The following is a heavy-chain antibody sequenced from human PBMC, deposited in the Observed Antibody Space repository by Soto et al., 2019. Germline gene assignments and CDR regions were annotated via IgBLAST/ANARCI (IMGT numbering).Heavy chain of an antibody. CDR2: ISSSSSTI. CDR1: GFTFSTYH. CDR3: ARADYPNYYYYGLDV. D-gene: IGHD4-17*01. Sequence: GGSLRLPCAVSGFTFSTYHMHWVRQAPGRGLEWVSYISSSSSTIYYADSVEGRFTISRDNAKSSLYLQMNSLRDEDTAVYYCARADYPNYYYYGLDVWGQGTTVTVSS. J-gene: IGHJ6*02. V-gene: IGHV3-48*02.